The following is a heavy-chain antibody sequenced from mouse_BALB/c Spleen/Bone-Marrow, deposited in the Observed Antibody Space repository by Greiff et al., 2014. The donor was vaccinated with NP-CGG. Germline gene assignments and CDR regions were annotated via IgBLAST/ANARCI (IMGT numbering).Heavy chain of an antibody. CDR2: ISDGGSYT. Sequence: EVKLVESGGGLVKPGGSLKLSCTASGFIFSDYYMYWVRQTPEKRLEWVAAISDGGSYTYYPDSVKGRFTISRDNAKNNSYLQMSSLKSEDTAMYYCARSGEKYGAMDYWGQGTSVTVSS. V-gene: IGHV5-4*02. CDR1: GFIFSDYY. CDR3: ARSGEKYGAMDY. J-gene: IGHJ4*01. D-gene: IGHD1-1*02.